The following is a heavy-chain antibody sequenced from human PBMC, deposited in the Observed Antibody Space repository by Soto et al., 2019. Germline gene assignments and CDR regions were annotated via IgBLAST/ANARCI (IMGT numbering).Heavy chain of an antibody. V-gene: IGHV3-33*01. Sequence: ESGGGVVQPGRSLRLSCAASGFTFSSYGMHWVRQAPGKGLEWVAVIWYDGSNKYYADSVKGRFTISRDNSKNTLYLQMNSLRAEDTAVYYCARDKVAATPHYYYGMDVWGQGTTVTVSS. CDR2: IWYDGSNK. CDR1: GFTFSSYG. CDR3: ARDKVAATPHYYYGMDV. D-gene: IGHD2-15*01. J-gene: IGHJ6*02.